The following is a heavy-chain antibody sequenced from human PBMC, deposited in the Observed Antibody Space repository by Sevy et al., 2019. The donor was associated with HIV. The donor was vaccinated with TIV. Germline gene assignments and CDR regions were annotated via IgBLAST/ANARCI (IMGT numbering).Heavy chain of an antibody. CDR2: IYTSGST. CDR3: ARDHYDFWSGYYINWFDP. J-gene: IGHJ5*02. Sequence: SETLSLTCTVSGGSISSYYWSWIRQPAGKGLEWIGRIYTSGSTNYNPSLKSRVTMSVDTSKNQFSLKLSSVTAADTAMYYCARDHYDFWSGYYINWFDPWGQGTLVTVSS. D-gene: IGHD3-3*01. CDR1: GGSISSYY. V-gene: IGHV4-4*07.